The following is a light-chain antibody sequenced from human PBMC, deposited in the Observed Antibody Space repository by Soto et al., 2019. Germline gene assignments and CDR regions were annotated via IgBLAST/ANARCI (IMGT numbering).Light chain of an antibody. Sequence: DIQMTQSPSTLSASVGDRVTITCRASQSISNSLAWYQQKPGKAPKLLIYKASTLESGVPSRFSGSGSGTDFTLTISSLQPDDFATYYCQQYNSLSRAFGPGTKVDIK. CDR2: KAS. CDR1: QSISNS. V-gene: IGKV1-5*03. J-gene: IGKJ3*01. CDR3: QQYNSLSRA.